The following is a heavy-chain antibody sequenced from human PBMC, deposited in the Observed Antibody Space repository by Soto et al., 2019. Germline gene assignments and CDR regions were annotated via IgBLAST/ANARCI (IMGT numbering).Heavy chain of an antibody. Sequence: QVQLQESGPGLVKPSETLALTCTVSGGSINKYYWSWIRQPPGKGLEWLGYIYYMGTTKYNPSLEGRVTMSADPAQEQFSMRLPSVTAADTAVYYCARHRGFGDLFHLDVWGKGTTVTVSS. CDR1: GGSINKYY. CDR2: IYYMGTT. V-gene: IGHV4-59*08. CDR3: ARHRGFGDLFHLDV. J-gene: IGHJ6*04. D-gene: IGHD3-10*01.